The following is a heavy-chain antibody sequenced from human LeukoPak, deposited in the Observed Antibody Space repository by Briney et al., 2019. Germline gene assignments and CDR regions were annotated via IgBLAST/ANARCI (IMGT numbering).Heavy chain of an antibody. CDR3: ARYYYGSLWFDP. V-gene: IGHV4-39*01. CDR1: GGSISSSSYY. CDR2: IYYSGST. D-gene: IGHD3-10*01. J-gene: IGHJ5*02. Sequence: PSETLSLTCTVSGGSISSSSYYWGWIRQPPGKGLEWIGSIYYSGSTYYNPSLKSRVTISVDTSKNQFSLRLSSVTAADTAVYYCARYYYGSLWFDPWGQGTLVTVSS.